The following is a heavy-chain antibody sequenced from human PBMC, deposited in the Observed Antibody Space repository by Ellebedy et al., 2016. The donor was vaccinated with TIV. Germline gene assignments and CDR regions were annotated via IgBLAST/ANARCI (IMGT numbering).Heavy chain of an antibody. CDR3: TRDMAGSYYY. J-gene: IGHJ4*02. D-gene: IGHD1-26*01. CDR1: GFTFISYA. CDR2: MSYDGSNE. Sequence: GGSLRLSXAATGFTFISYAMHWVRQAPGKGLEWVAAMSYDGSNEYYADSVKGRFTISRDNAKNSLYLQMNSLRGEDTAVYYCTRDMAGSYYYWGQGTLVTVSS. V-gene: IGHV3-30-3*01.